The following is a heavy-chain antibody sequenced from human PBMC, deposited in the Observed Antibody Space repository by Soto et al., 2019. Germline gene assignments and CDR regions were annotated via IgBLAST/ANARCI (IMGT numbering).Heavy chain of an antibody. CDR3: ARAGNYDVLSGRMYYFDS. Sequence: SQTLSLTCAISGDSVSSNSAAWNWIRQSPSRGLEWLGRTYYRSKWYNDYAVSVKSRITINPDTSKNQFSLQLNSVTPEDTAVNYCARAGNYDVLSGRMYYFDSWGQGTPVTVSS. J-gene: IGHJ4*02. CDR1: GDSVSSNSAA. D-gene: IGHD3-3*01. CDR2: TYYRSKWYN. V-gene: IGHV6-1*01.